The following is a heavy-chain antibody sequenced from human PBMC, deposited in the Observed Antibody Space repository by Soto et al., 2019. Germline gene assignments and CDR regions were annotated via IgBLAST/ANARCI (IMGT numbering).Heavy chain of an antibody. CDR1: GFAFSDYG. J-gene: IGHJ3*02. CDR2: ISYDGIYE. CDR3: ANDGAGRAVTAHDTFEI. V-gene: IGHV3-30*18. D-gene: IGHD2-21*02. Sequence: QVQLVESGGGVVQPGKSLRLSCAASGFAFSDYGMHWVRQTPGKGLEWVALISYDGIYEYYADSVKGRFTLSRDNSKNTLYLRMNSLSTGDTAIYDCANDGAGRAVTAHDTFEIWGQGTMVTVSS.